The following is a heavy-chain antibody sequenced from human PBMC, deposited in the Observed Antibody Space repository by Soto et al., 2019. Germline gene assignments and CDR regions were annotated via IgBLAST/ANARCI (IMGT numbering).Heavy chain of an antibody. CDR1: GYTFTGYY. V-gene: IGHV1-2*02. J-gene: IGHJ3*02. CDR2: INPNSGGT. Sequence: ASVKVSCRASGYTFTGYYMHWVRQAPGQGLEWMGWINPNSGGTNYAQKFQGRVTMTRDTSISTAYMELSRLRSDDTAVYYCARDTLIVVVTRPDAFDIWGQGTMVTVSS. D-gene: IGHD3-22*01. CDR3: ARDTLIVVVTRPDAFDI.